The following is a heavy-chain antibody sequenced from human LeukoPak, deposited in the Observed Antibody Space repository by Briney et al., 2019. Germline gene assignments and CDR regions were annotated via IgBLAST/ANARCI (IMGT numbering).Heavy chain of an antibody. D-gene: IGHD3-10*01. Sequence: SETLSLTCAVYGGSFSGYYWSWIRQPPGKGLEWIGEINHSGSTNYNPSLKSRVTISVDTSKNQFSLKLSSVTAADTAVYYCASSSEVVRGVDYWGQGTLVTVSS. CDR3: ASSSEVVRGVDY. J-gene: IGHJ4*02. CDR2: INHSGST. V-gene: IGHV4-34*01. CDR1: GGSFSGYY.